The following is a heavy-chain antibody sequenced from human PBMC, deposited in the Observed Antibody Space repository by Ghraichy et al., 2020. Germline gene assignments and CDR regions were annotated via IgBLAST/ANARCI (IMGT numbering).Heavy chain of an antibody. CDR2: ISGSGGST. CDR3: AKEAGYYDFWSGYRHFDY. Sequence: GGSLRLSCAASGFTFSSYAMSWVRQAPGKGLEWVSAISGSGGSTYYADSVKGRFTISRDNSKNTLYLQMNSLRAEDTAVYYCAKEAGYYDFWSGYRHFDYWGQGTLVTVSS. V-gene: IGHV3-23*01. CDR1: GFTFSSYA. D-gene: IGHD3-3*01. J-gene: IGHJ4*02.